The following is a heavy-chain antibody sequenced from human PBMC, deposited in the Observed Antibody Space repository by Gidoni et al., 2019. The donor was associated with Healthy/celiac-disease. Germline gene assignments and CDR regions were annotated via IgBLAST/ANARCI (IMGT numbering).Heavy chain of an antibody. CDR3: ARTTYYDRTHFDY. D-gene: IGHD3-22*01. CDR2: FYHSGSA. Sequence: QLQLKESGSGLLKPSQTLSLTCAASGGSISSGGYSWSWIRQPPGKGLEWIGYFYHSGSAYYNPSLKSRVTISVDRSKNQFSLKLSSVTAADTAVYYWARTTYYDRTHFDYWGQGTLVTVSS. CDR1: GGSISSGGYS. V-gene: IGHV4-30-2*01. J-gene: IGHJ4*02.